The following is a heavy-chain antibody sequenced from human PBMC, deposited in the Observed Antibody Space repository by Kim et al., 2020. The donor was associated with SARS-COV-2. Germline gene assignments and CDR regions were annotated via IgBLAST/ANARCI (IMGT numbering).Heavy chain of an antibody. V-gene: IGHV3-48*02. Sequence: GGSLRLSCAASGFTFSNYGMNWVRRAPEKGLEWLTYIGSGGSPTAYADSVKGRFTISRDNAKNSLYLQMNSLRDEDTAIYYCARSFNMDVWGQGTTVTVSS. CDR3: ARSFNMDV. CDR1: GFTFSNYG. CDR2: IGSGGSPT. J-gene: IGHJ6*02.